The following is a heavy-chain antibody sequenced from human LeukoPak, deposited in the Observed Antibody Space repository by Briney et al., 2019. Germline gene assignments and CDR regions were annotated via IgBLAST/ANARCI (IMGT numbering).Heavy chain of an antibody. V-gene: IGHV3-15*01. J-gene: IGHJ4*02. CDR3: TTDYPTRDY. CDR1: GFTFSSYG. Sequence: GRSLRLSCAASGFTFSSYGMHWVRQAPGKGLEWVGRIKSKTDGGTTDYAAPVKGRFTISRDDSKNTLYLQMNSLKTEDTAAYYCTTDYPTRDYWGQGTLVTVSS. CDR2: IKSKTDGGTT.